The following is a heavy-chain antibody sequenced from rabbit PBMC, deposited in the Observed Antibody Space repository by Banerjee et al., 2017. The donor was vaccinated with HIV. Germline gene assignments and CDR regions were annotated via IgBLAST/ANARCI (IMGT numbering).Heavy chain of an antibody. V-gene: IGHV1S40*01. CDR1: GFDFSSNA. CDR2: IYTGSGNT. D-gene: IGHD4-1*01. J-gene: IGHJ4*01. CDR3: ARSSGWGADL. Sequence: QSLEESGGDLVKPEGSLTLTCTASGFDFSSNAMCWVRQAPGKGLEWIGCIYTGSGNTYYASWAKGRFTISKTSSTTVTLQMTSLTAADTATYFCARSSGWGADLWGPGTLVTVS.